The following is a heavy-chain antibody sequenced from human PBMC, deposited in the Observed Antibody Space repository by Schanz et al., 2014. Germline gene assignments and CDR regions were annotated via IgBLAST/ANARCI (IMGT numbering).Heavy chain of an antibody. V-gene: IGHV3-7*01. CDR1: GFSFSDYW. J-gene: IGHJ6*02. CDR3: ARQPFYHYGMDV. Sequence: EVQLVESEGGLVQPGGSLRLSCEGSGFSFSDYWMGWVRQAPGKGLEWVANIKQDGSEKYYVDSVKGRFTISRDNAKNSLYLQMNSLRAEDTAVYYCARQPFYHYGMDVWGHGTTVIVSS. CDR2: IKQDGSEK.